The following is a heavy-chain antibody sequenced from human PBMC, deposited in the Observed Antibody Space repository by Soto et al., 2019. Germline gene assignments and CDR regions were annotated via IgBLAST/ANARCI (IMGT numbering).Heavy chain of an antibody. Sequence: QVQLVQSGAEVKKPGSSVKVSCKASGGTFSSYAISWVRQAPGQGLEWMGGIIPIFGTANYAQKFQGRVTITADEFTSTAYMGLSSMRSEDTAVYYCAGDPAITFGGVIVEWWFDPWGQGTLVTVSS. CDR2: IIPIFGTA. J-gene: IGHJ5*02. CDR1: GGTFSSYA. D-gene: IGHD3-16*02. V-gene: IGHV1-69*12. CDR3: AGDPAITFGGVIVEWWFDP.